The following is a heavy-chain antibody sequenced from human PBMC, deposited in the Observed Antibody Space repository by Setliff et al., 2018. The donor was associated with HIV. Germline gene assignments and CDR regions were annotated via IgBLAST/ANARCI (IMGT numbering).Heavy chain of an antibody. CDR2: IHAGNGYT. CDR3: ARDEGSGWPLDY. D-gene: IGHD6-19*01. V-gene: IGHV1-3*01. Sequence: ASVKVSCKASGYTFTSYAMHWVRQAPGQRLEWMGWIHAGNGYTKYSQKFQGRVTFTRDTSASAAYMQLSSLRSEDTAVYYCARDEGSGWPLDYWGQGTLVTVSS. J-gene: IGHJ4*02. CDR1: GYTFTSYA.